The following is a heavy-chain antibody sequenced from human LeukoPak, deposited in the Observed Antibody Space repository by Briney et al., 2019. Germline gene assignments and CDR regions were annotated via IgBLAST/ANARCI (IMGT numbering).Heavy chain of an antibody. CDR1: DGSVSSGSFY. CDR2: IYYTGST. Sequence: SETLSLTCTVSDGSVSSGSFYWSWIRQTPGKGLEWIGYIYYTGSTNYNPSLKSRVTISVDTSKNQFSLKLSSVTAADTAVYYCARDTGYCSGGSCYHNYFDFWGQGALVTVSS. J-gene: IGHJ4*02. V-gene: IGHV4-61*01. CDR3: ARDTGYCSGGSCYHNYFDF. D-gene: IGHD2-15*01.